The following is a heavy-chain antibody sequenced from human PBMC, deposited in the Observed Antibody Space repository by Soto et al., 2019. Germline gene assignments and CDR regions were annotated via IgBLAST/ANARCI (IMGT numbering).Heavy chain of an antibody. J-gene: IGHJ4*02. CDR3: PKAPRGNYGYPSYFDY. D-gene: IGHD3-10*01. V-gene: IGHV4-59*01. Sequence: SETLSLTCTVSGGSISSYYWSRIRQPPGKGLKWIGYIYYSGSTNYNPSLKSRVTISVDTSKNQFSLKLSSVTAADTAVYYCPKAPRGNYGYPSYFDYWGQGTLVTVSS. CDR1: GGSISSYY. CDR2: IYYSGST.